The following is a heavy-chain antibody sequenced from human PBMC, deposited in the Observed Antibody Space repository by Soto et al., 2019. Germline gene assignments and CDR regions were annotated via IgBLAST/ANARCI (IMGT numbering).Heavy chain of an antibody. CDR2: ISYDGSNN. D-gene: IGHD2-2*01. V-gene: IGHV3-30*03. Sequence: QVQLVESGGGVVQPGRSLRLSCAASGFTFSSYGMHWVRQAPGKGLEWVAVISYDGSNNYYADSVKGRFTISRDNSKSTLYLQLNSLRAEDTAVYYCAVSTRCTSCYWAPPVAYYYYYGMDVWGQGTTVTVSS. J-gene: IGHJ6*02. CDR3: AVSTRCTSCYWAPPVAYYYYYGMDV. CDR1: GFTFSSYG.